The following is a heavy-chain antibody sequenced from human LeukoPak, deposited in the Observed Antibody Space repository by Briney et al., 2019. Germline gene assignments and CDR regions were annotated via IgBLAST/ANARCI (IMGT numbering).Heavy chain of an antibody. Sequence: GGPLRLSCAASGFPFSNYVMSWVRQAPGKGLEWVSYINHNGETIYYADSVKGRFTISRDNGKNSLYLQMNGLRDEDTAVYYCARDSDWAFHYWGQGTRVTVSS. CDR3: ARDSDWAFHY. CDR1: GFPFSNYV. V-gene: IGHV3-48*02. D-gene: IGHD2-21*02. CDR2: INHNGETI. J-gene: IGHJ4*02.